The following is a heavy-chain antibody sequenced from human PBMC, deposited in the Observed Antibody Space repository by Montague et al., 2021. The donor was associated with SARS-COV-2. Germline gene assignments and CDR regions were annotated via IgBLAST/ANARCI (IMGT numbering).Heavy chain of an antibody. J-gene: IGHJ6*02. V-gene: IGHV6-1*01. Sequence: CAISGDSVAGDGAAWKWIRQSPSSGLEWLGRTYYRSKRYNEYAVSVNGRITINPDTSKNQFSLQVNSVTPEDTAVYYCARGADRYYFYGMDVWGQGTTVTVSS. CDR1: GDSVAGDGAA. D-gene: IGHD6-19*01. CDR3: ARGADRYYFYGMDV. CDR2: TYYRSKRYN.